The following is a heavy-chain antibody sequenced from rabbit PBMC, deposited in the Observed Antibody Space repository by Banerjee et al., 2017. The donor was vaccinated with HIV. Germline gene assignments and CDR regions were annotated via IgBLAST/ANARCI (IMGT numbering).Heavy chain of an antibody. V-gene: IGHV1S45*01. Sequence: QEQLVESGGGLVKPGGSLTLTCTASGFDFSGSYWICWVRQAPGKGLEWIACIYAGSSGSTYYASWAKGRFTISKTSSTTVTLQMTSLTAADTATCFCARGSAYAGAGYALWGPGTLVTVS. CDR1: GFDFSGSYW. CDR2: IYAGSSGST. CDR3: ARGSAYAGAGYAL. D-gene: IGHD4-2*01. J-gene: IGHJ4*01.